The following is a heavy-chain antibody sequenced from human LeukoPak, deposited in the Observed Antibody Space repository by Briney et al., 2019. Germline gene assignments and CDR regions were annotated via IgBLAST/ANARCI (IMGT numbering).Heavy chain of an antibody. Sequence: ASVKVSCKPSGYTFTHYYIHWVRQAPGQGLEWMGWINPNSGGTNSAQSYQGRLTMTRDTSINTAYMELSRLRPDDTAVYYCTRLTEYYDSSGYYYCWFDLWGQGTLVTVSS. CDR3: TRLTEYYDSSGYYYCWFDL. V-gene: IGHV1-2*02. CDR2: INPNSGGT. CDR1: GYTFTHYY. D-gene: IGHD3-22*01. J-gene: IGHJ5*02.